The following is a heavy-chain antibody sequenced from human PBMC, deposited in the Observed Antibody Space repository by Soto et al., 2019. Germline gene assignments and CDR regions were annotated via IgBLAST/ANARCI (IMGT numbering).Heavy chain of an antibody. CDR1: GYTFTGYY. CDR3: ARDGSGNHYGMDV. J-gene: IGHJ6*02. Sequence: EASVKVSCKASGYTFTGYYMHWVRQAPGQGLEWMGWINPNSGGTNYAQKFQGWVTMTRDTSISTAYMELSRLSSDDTAVYYWARDGSGNHYGMDVWGQGTTVTVSS. D-gene: IGHD3-10*01. CDR2: INPNSGGT. V-gene: IGHV1-2*04.